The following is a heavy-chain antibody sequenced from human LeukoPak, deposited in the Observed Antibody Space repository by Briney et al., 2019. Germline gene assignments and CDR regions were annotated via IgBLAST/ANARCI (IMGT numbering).Heavy chain of an antibody. D-gene: IGHD6-13*01. CDR2: IIPIFGTA. J-gene: IGHJ6*03. V-gene: IGHV1-69*05. Sequence: ASVKVSCKASGGTFSSYAISWVRQAPGQGLEWMGRIIPIFGTAHYAQKFQGRVTITTDEYTSTAYMELSSLRSEDTAVYYCARESMSSWYSLHYYYMDVWGKGTTVTVSS. CDR1: GGTFSSYA. CDR3: ARESMSSWYSLHYYYMDV.